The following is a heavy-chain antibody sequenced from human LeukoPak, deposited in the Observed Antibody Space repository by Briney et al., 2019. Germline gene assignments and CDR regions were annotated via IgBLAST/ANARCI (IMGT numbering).Heavy chain of an antibody. D-gene: IGHD3-10*01. CDR2: FDPEDGET. J-gene: IGHJ6*04. Sequence: ASVKVSCKVSGYTLTELSMHWVRQAPGKGLEWMGGFDPEDGETIYAQKFQGRATMTEDTSTDTAYMELSSLRSEDTAVYYCAGRAVVRSRSRDYYYYYGMDVWGKGTTVTVSS. CDR1: GYTLTELS. V-gene: IGHV1-24*01. CDR3: AGRAVVRSRSRDYYYYYGMDV.